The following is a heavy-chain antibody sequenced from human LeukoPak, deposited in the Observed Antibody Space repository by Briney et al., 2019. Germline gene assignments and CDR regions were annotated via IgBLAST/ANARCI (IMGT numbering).Heavy chain of an antibody. D-gene: IGHD3-10*01. J-gene: IGHJ4*02. CDR2: IIPIFGRA. V-gene: IGHV1-69*05. CDR3: ARDHMVRQPL. CDR1: GGTFSSEA. Sequence: SVKVSCKASGGTFSSEAFIWVRQAPGQGLEWMGGIIPIFGRADYAQKFQDIVTITTDQSTSTVYMELSSLRSEDTAVYYCARDHMVRQPLWGQGTLVTVSS.